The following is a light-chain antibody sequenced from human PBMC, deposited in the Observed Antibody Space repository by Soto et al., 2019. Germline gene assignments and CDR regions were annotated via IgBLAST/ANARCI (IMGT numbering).Light chain of an antibody. CDR3: CSYAGTYTGV. CDR2: DVS. Sequence: QSVLTQPRSVSGSPGQSVSISCTGTSSDVCRYSYVSWYQQHPGKAPKLMIYDVSERPSGVPDRFSGSKSGNTASLTISGLQAEDEADYYCCSYAGTYTGVFGTGTKLTVL. J-gene: IGLJ1*01. V-gene: IGLV2-11*01. CDR1: SSDVCRYSY.